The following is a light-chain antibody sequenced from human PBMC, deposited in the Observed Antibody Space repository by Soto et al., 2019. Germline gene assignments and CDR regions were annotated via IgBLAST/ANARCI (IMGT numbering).Light chain of an antibody. Sequence: QSALTQPASVSGSPGQSITISCTGTNNDVGGFNFVSWYQQHPGKVPKLLIYDVDERPSGVSNRFSGSRSGNTASLTISGLQAEDEVDYYCSSYTGRSTVIFGGGTKLTVL. J-gene: IGLJ2*01. CDR3: SSYTGRSTVI. V-gene: IGLV2-14*03. CDR2: DVD. CDR1: NNDVGGFNF.